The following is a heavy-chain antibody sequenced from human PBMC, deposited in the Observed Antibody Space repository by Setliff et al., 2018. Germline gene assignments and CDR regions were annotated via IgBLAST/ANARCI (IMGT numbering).Heavy chain of an antibody. CDR2: INAGNGNT. CDR3: AIDGSGSYLYYYYGMDV. CDR1: GYTFTSYA. V-gene: IGHV1-3*01. J-gene: IGHJ6*02. Sequence: ASVKVSCKASGYTFTSYAMHWVRQAPGQRLEWMGWINAGNGNTKYSQKFQGRVTMTADTSTSTAYMELRSLRSDDTAVYYCAIDGSGSYLYYYYGMDVWGQGTLVTVSS. D-gene: IGHD3-10*01.